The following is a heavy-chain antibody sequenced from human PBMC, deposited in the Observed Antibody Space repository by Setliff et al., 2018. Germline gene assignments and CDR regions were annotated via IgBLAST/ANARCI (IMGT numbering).Heavy chain of an antibody. CDR3: ARVVKDPWRLGVWFDP. J-gene: IGHJ5*02. Sequence: SETLSLTCTVSGGSISSYYWSWIRQPPGKGLEWIGYIYYSGSTNYNPSLKSRVTISVDTSKNQFSLKLSSVTAADTAVYYCARVVKDPWRLGVWFDPWGQGTLVTVS. V-gene: IGHV4-59*01. D-gene: IGHD3-16*01. CDR2: IYYSGST. CDR1: GGSISSYY.